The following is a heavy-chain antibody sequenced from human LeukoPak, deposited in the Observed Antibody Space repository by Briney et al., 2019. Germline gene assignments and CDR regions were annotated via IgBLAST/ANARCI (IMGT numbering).Heavy chain of an antibody. V-gene: IGHV3-48*04. CDR2: ISSSGSTI. J-gene: IGHJ4*02. CDR1: GFTFSSYG. Sequence: GGTLRLSCAASGFTFSSYGMSWVRQAPGKGLEWVSYISSSGSTIYYADSVKGRFTISRDNAKNSLYLQMNSLRAEDTAVYYCARDLSSGWRGGFDYWGQGTLVTVSS. CDR3: ARDLSSGWRGGFDY. D-gene: IGHD6-19*01.